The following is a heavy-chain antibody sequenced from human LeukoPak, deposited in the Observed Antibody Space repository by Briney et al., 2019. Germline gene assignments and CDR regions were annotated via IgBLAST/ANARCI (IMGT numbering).Heavy chain of an antibody. CDR2: IYYTGST. Sequence: SETLSLTCSVSGGSINSYYWSWIRQPPGKGLEWIGDIYYTGSTNYNPSLKSRVTMSVDTSKNQFSLKVRSVTAADTAVYYCARHYYGSGSNPFDYWAREPWSPSPQ. CDR3: ARHYYGSGSNPFDY. J-gene: IGHJ4*02. D-gene: IGHD3-10*01. V-gene: IGHV4-59*01. CDR1: GGSINSYY.